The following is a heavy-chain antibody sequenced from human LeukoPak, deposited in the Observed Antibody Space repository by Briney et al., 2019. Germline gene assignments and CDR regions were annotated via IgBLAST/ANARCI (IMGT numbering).Heavy chain of an antibody. Sequence: GGSLRLPCAASGFTFSNFAMMWVRQAPGTGLQWVSAISGSGGSTYYADSVKGRFTISRDNSKNTLYLQMNSLRAEDTAVYYCAKDHKYYGSSGYYEVDYWGQGTLVTVAA. CDR1: GFTFSNFA. V-gene: IGHV3-23*01. D-gene: IGHD3-22*01. CDR3: AKDHKYYGSSGYYEVDY. J-gene: IGHJ4*02. CDR2: ISGSGGST.